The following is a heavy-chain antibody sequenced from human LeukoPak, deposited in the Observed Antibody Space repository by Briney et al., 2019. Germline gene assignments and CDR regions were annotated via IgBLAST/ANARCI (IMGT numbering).Heavy chain of an antibody. V-gene: IGHV1-46*01. CDR2: INPSGGST. CDR1: GYTFTSYY. CDR3: AVGYCSGGSCYGFDY. D-gene: IGHD2-15*01. J-gene: IGHJ4*02. Sequence: ASVKVSCKASGYTFTSYYTHWVRQAPGQGLEWMGIINPSGGSTSYAQKFQGRVTMTRDMSTSTVYMELSSLRSEDTAVYYCAVGYCSGGSCYGFDYWGQGTLVTVSS.